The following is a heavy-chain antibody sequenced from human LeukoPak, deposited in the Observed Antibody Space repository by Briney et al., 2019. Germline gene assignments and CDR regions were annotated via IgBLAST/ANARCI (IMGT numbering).Heavy chain of an antibody. CDR3: ARGVVIAPQTFDY. CDR1: GGTFSSYA. J-gene: IGHJ4*02. CDR2: IIPFSGTT. D-gene: IGHD2-21*01. Sequence: ASVKVSCKASGGTFSSYAITWVRRAPGQGLEWMGGIIPFSGTTNYAQKLQGRVTITADKSTSTVYMELSSLRSEDTAVYYCARGVVIAPQTFDYWGQGTLVTVSS. V-gene: IGHV1-69*06.